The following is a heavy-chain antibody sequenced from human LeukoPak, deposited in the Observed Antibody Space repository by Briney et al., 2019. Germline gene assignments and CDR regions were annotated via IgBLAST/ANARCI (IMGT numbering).Heavy chain of an antibody. CDR2: IYYSGST. CDR1: GGSISSYY. CDR3: ARELSDILTGYLPSYNWFDP. D-gene: IGHD3-9*01. J-gene: IGHJ5*02. V-gene: IGHV4-59*01. Sequence: SETLSLTCTVSGGSISSYYWSWIRQPPGKGLEWIGYIYYSGSTNYNPSLKSRVTISVDTSKNQFSLKLSSVTAADTAVYYCARELSDILTGYLPSYNWFDPWGQGTLVTVSS.